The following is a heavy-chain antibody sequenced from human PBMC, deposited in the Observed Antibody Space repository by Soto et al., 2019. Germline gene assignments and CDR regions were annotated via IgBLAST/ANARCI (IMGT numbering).Heavy chain of an antibody. V-gene: IGHV4-34*01. CDR3: ARHHDPYSSSWYSY. J-gene: IGHJ4*02. CDR2: INHSGST. CDR1: GGSFSGYY. D-gene: IGHD6-13*01. Sequence: ASETLSLTCAVYGGSFSGYYWSWIRQPPGKGLEWIGEINHSGSTNYNPSLKSRVTISVDTSKNQFSLKLSSVTAADTAVYYCARHHDPYSSSWYSYSGQATLVTVSS.